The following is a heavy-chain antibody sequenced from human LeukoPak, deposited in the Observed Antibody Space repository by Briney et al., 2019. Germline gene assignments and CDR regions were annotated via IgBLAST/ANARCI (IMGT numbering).Heavy chain of an antibody. Sequence: GSLRLSCAASGFTFNTYGMHWVRQAPGKGLESVAFIRFDGTNKYYADSVKGRFTILRDNSKNTLYPQMNSLRAEDTAVYYCARVLRGAMVRGVIIHYYYYMDVWGKGTTVTISS. J-gene: IGHJ6*03. CDR2: IRFDGTNK. V-gene: IGHV3-30*02. D-gene: IGHD3-10*01. CDR3: ARVLRGAMVRGVIIHYYYYMDV. CDR1: GFTFNTYG.